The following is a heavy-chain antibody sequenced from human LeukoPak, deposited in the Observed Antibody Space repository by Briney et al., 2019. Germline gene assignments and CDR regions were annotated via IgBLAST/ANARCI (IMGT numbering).Heavy chain of an antibody. CDR3: AKDLTPYYYDSSGYLDAFDI. J-gene: IGHJ3*02. CDR2: ISGSGGST. V-gene: IGHV3-23*01. CDR1: GFTFSSYA. D-gene: IGHD3-22*01. Sequence: GGSLRLSCAASGFTFSSYAMSWVRQAPGKGLEWVSAISGSGGSTYYADSVKGRFTISRDNSKNTLYLQMNSLRAEDTAVYYCAKDLTPYYYDSSGYLDAFDIWGQGTMVTVSS.